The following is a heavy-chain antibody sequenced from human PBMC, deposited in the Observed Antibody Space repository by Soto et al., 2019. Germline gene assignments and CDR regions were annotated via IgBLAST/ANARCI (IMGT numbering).Heavy chain of an antibody. CDR3: AAAELVGPDAWLGAFDI. CDR2: IVVGSGNT. Sequence: ASVKVSCKASGFTFTSSAVQWVRQARGQRLEWIGWIVVGSGNTNYAQKFQERVTITRDMSTSTAYMELSSLRSEDTAVYYCAAAELVGPDAWLGAFDIWGQGTMVTVSS. CDR1: GFTFTSSA. J-gene: IGHJ3*02. V-gene: IGHV1-58*01. D-gene: IGHD6-19*01.